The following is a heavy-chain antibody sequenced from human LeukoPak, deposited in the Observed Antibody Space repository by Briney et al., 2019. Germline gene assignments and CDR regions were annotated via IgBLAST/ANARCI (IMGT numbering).Heavy chain of an antibody. V-gene: IGHV4-30-2*01. D-gene: IGHD3-22*01. CDR2: IYHSGST. Sequence: SQTLSLTCAVSGGSISSGGYSWSWIRQPPGKGLEWIGCIYHSGSTYYNPSLKSRVTISVDRSKNQFSLKLSSVTAADTAVYYCARMSVDHYYDSRALFDYWGQGTLVTVSS. J-gene: IGHJ4*02. CDR3: ARMSVDHYYDSRALFDY. CDR1: GGSISSGGYS.